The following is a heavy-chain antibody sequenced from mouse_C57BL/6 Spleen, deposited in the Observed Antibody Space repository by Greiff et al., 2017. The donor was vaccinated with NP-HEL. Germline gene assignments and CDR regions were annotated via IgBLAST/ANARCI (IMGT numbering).Heavy chain of an antibody. V-gene: IGHV5-4*01. CDR3: ARDHYDVDWYFDV. D-gene: IGHD1-2*01. Sequence: DVKLVESGGGLVKPGGSLKLSCAASGFTFSSYAMSWVRQTPEKRLEWVATISDGGSYTYYPDNVKGRFTISRDNAKNNLYLQMSHLKSEDTAMYYCARDHYDVDWYFDVWGTGTTVTVSS. CDR2: ISDGGSYT. CDR1: GFTFSSYA. J-gene: IGHJ1*03.